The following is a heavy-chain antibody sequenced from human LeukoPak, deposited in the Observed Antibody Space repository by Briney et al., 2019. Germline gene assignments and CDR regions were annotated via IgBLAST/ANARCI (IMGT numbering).Heavy chain of an antibody. D-gene: IGHD3-22*01. CDR2: IYYSGST. Sequence: SETLSLTCTVSGGSISSYYWSWIRQLPGKGLEWIGDIYYSGSTNYNPSLKSRVTISVDTSKNQFSLKLRSVTAADTAVYYCARQQHYDSSGYYDYWGQGTLVTVSS. CDR3: ARQQHYDSSGYYDY. CDR1: GGSISSYY. V-gene: IGHV4-59*08. J-gene: IGHJ4*02.